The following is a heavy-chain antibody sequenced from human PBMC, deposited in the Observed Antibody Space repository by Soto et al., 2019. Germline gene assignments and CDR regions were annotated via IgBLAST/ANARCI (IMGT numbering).Heavy chain of an antibody. CDR1: GGTFSSYA. V-gene: IGHV1-69*01. D-gene: IGHD2-2*02. CDR3: ARVRYCSSTSCYNNYYYGMDV. CDR2: IIPIFGTA. J-gene: IGHJ6*02. Sequence: QVQLVQSGAEVKKPGSSVKVSCKASGGTFSSYAISWLRKAPGQGLEWMGGIIPIFGTANYAQKFQGRVTITADEATSTASMELSSLRSEDTAMYYCARVRYCSSTSCYNNYYYGMDVWGQGTTVTVSS.